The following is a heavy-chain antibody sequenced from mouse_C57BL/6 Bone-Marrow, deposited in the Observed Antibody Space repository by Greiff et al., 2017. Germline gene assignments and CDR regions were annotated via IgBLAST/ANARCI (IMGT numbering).Heavy chain of an antibody. D-gene: IGHD2-4*01. J-gene: IGHJ3*01. CDR3: ARLGLRQFAY. CDR2: ISSGGSYT. V-gene: IGHV5-6*01. CDR1: GFTFSSSG. Sequence: EVKLQESGGDLVKPGGSLKLSCAASGFTFSSSGMSWVRQTPDKRLEWVATISSGGSYTYYPDSVKGRFTISRDNAKNTLYLQMSSLKSEDTAMYYCARLGLRQFAYWGQGTLVTVSA.